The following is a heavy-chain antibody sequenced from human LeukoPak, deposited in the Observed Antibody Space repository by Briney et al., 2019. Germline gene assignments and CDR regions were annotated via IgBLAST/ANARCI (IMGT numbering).Heavy chain of an antibody. CDR1: GGSISSYY. D-gene: IGHD6-6*01. J-gene: IGHJ1*01. V-gene: IGHV4-59*01. Sequence: PSETLSLTCTVSGGSISSYYWSWIRQPPGKGLEWIGYIYYSGSTNYSPSLKSRVTISVDTSKNQFSLKLSSVTAADTAVYYCARVPMIAARPRYFQHWGQGTLVTVSS. CDR3: ARVPMIAARPRYFQH. CDR2: IYYSGST.